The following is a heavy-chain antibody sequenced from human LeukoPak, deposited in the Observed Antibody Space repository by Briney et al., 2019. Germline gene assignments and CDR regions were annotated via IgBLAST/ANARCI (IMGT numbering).Heavy chain of an antibody. CDR2: IYYSGST. V-gene: IGHV4-39*01. J-gene: IGHJ5*02. CDR3: ARHPFTGREYNWFDP. CDR1: GGSISSSSYY. Sequence: SETLSLTCTVSGGSISSSSYYWGWIRQPPGKGLEWIGSIYYSGSTYYNPSLKSRVTISVDTSKNQFSLKLSSVTAADTAVYYCARHPFTGREYNWFDPWGQGTLVTVSS. D-gene: IGHD3-10*01.